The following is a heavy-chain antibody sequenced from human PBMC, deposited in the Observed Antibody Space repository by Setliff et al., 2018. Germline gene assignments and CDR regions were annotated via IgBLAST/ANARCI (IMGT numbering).Heavy chain of an antibody. J-gene: IGHJ6*03. D-gene: IGHD1-26*01. CDR3: ARSPPNRGVGQGHHMDV. Sequence: ASVKVSCKASGYAFGSSGISWVRQAPGQGLEWMGWISAYNGYIVYAQKFQGRVTMTTDTSTTTAYMEVRSLRSDDTAVYYCARSPPNRGVGQGHHMDVWGKGTSVTVSS. V-gene: IGHV1-18*01. CDR2: ISAYNGYI. CDR1: GYAFGSSG.